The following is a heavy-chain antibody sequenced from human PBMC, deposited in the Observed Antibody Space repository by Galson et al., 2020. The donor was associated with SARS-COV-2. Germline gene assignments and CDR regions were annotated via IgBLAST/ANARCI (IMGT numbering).Heavy chain of an antibody. V-gene: IGHV4-59*01. D-gene: IGHD6-19*01. J-gene: IGHJ3*02. CDR2: IYYSGIT. CDR3: ARDSVALDAFDI. CDR1: GGSIERYY. Sequence: SETLSLTCTVSGGSIERYYWSWIRQPPVKGLEWIGYIYYSGITNYNPSLKSRVTISIDTSKNQFSLKLTSVTAADTAVYYCARDSVALDAFDIWAQGTMVTVSS.